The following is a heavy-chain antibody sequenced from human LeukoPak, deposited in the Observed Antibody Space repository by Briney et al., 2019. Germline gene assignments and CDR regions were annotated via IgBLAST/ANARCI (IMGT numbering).Heavy chain of an antibody. V-gene: IGHV1-69*13. CDR3: AISTKRGYSYGFDY. CDR1: GGTFSSYA. D-gene: IGHD5-18*01. Sequence: ASVKVSCKASGGTFSSYAISWVRQAPGQGLEWMGGIIPIFGTANYAQKFQGRVTITADESTSTAYMELSSLRSEDTAVYYCAISTKRGYSYGFDYWGQGTLVTVSS. J-gene: IGHJ4*02. CDR2: IIPIFGTA.